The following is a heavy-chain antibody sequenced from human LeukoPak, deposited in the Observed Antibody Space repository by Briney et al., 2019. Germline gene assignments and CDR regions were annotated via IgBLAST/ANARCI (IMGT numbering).Heavy chain of an antibody. J-gene: IGHJ4*02. V-gene: IGHV1-69*04. D-gene: IGHD4-23*01. CDR3: ARVAITYGGFDY. CDR1: GGTFSSYA. Sequence: ASVKVSCKASGGTFSSYAISWVRQAPGQGLEWMGRIIPILGIANYAQKFQGRVTITADKSTSTAYMELSSLRSEDTAVYYCARVAITYGGFDYWGQGTLVTVSS. CDR2: IIPILGIA.